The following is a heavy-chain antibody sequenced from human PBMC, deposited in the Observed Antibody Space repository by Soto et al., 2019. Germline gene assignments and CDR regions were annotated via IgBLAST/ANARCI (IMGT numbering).Heavy chain of an antibody. Sequence: GGSLRLSCAASGFTFSSYAMHWVRQAPGKGLEWVAVISYDGSNKYYADSVKGRFTISRDNSKNTLYLQMNSLRAEDTAVYYCARDRYYYDSSGYRDYWGQGTLVTVSS. D-gene: IGHD3-22*01. CDR1: GFTFSSYA. V-gene: IGHV3-30-3*01. J-gene: IGHJ4*02. CDR2: ISYDGSNK. CDR3: ARDRYYYDSSGYRDY.